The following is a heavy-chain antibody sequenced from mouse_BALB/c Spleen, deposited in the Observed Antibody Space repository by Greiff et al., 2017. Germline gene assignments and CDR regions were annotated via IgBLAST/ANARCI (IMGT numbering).Heavy chain of an antibody. V-gene: IGHV5-4*02. Sequence: EVKLVESGGGLVKPGGSLKLSCAASGFTFSDYYMYWVRQTPEKRLEWVATISDGGSYTYYPDSVKGRFTISRDNAKNNLYLQMSSLKSEDTAMYYCARGEGVRYAMDYWGQGTSVTVSS. J-gene: IGHJ4*01. D-gene: IGHD2-14*01. CDR2: ISDGGSYT. CDR1: GFTFSDYY. CDR3: ARGEGVRYAMDY.